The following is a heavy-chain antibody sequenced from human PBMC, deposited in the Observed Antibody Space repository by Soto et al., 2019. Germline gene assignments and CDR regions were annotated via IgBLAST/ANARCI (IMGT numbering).Heavy chain of an antibody. CDR3: ARDSSEWGMAGRLDY. V-gene: IGHV3-30*03. CDR2: ISYAGSNI. CDR1: GYTFSSYG. Sequence: VQLVESGGGVVQPGMSLRLSCAASGYTFSSYGMHWVRQAPGKGLEWVAVISYAGSNIYYADSVKGRFTISRDNSKNTLYLNLNGLRAEDTAVYYCARDSSEWGMAGRLDYWGQGTPVTVSS. J-gene: IGHJ4*02. D-gene: IGHD6-6*01.